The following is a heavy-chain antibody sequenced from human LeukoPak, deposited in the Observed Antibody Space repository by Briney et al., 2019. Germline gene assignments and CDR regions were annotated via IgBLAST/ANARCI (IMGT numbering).Heavy chain of an antibody. J-gene: IGHJ4*02. CDR2: ISYDGSNK. CDR1: GFTFSSYG. CDR3: ARGRYYFEY. V-gene: IGHV3-30*03. D-gene: IGHD3-3*01. Sequence: PGGSLRLSCAASGFTFSSYGMHWVRQAPGKGLEWVAVISYDGSNKYYADSVKGRFTISRDNAKNTLYLQMNNLRAEDTAVYYCARGRYYFEYWGQGTLATVSS.